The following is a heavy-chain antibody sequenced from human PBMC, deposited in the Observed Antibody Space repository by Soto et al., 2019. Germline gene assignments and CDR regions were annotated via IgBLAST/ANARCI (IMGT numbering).Heavy chain of an antibody. D-gene: IGHD2-2*01. J-gene: IGHJ6*02. CDR2: ISYDGSNK. CDR3: AIDIVVVPAAMNYYYYGMDV. Sequence: GGSLRLSCAASGFTFSSYAMHWVRQAPGKGLEWVAVISYDGSNKYYADSVKGRFTISRDNSKNTLYLQMNSLRAEDTAVYYCAIDIVVVPAAMNYYYYGMDVWGQGTTVTVSS. CDR1: GFTFSSYA. V-gene: IGHV3-30-3*01.